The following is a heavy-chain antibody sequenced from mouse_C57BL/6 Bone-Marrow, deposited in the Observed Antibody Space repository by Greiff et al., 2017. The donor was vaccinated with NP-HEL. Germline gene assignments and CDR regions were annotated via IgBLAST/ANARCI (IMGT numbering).Heavy chain of an antibody. CDR3: ARYSYWYFDV. CDR2: IYPGSGST. CDR1: GYTFTSYW. Sequence: QVQLQQSGAELVKPGASVKMSCKASGYTFTSYWITWVKQRPGQGLEWIGDIYPGSGSTNYNEKFKSKATLTVDTSSSTAYMQLSSLTSEDAAVYYCARYSYWYFDVWGTGTTVTVSS. J-gene: IGHJ1*03. V-gene: IGHV1-55*01.